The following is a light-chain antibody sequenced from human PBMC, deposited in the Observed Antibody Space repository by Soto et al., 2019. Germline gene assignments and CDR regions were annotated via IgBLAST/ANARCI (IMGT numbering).Light chain of an antibody. CDR1: QDISNY. CDR3: QQSYSSPPT. CDR2: AAS. Sequence: DIQMTQSPSSLSASVGDRVTITCQASQDISNYLNWYQQKPGKAPKLLIYAASSLQSGVPSRFSGSRSGPDFTLTISSMQLEDFATYYCQQSYSSPPTFGQRTK. V-gene: IGKV1-39*01. J-gene: IGKJ1*01.